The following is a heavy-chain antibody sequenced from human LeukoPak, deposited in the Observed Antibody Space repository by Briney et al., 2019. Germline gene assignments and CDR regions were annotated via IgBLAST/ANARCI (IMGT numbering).Heavy chain of an antibody. V-gene: IGHV4-39*01. Sequence: SETLSLTCSVSGDSISSSSYYWGWIRQPPGKGLEWIGSISYSGATYYNPSLKSRVTISEDTSKNQFSMKLYSVTAADTAVYYCARQQAQYSYDSSGYPFDYWGQGTLVAVSS. CDR3: ARQQAQYSYDSSGYPFDY. D-gene: IGHD3-22*01. CDR2: ISYSGAT. CDR1: GDSISSSSYY. J-gene: IGHJ4*02.